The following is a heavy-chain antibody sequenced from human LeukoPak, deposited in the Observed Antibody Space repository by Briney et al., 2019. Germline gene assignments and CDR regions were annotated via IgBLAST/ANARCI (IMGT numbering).Heavy chain of an antibody. CDR3: ARDRGGRTGLDD. V-gene: IGHV3-7*04. J-gene: IGHJ4*02. CDR2: IKEDGSEK. Sequence: GGSLRLSCAASGITFSRSWMGWVRQAPGKGLEWVAFIKEDGSEKYYVDSVKGRLTISRDNAENSLYLQMNSLRAEDTAVYYCARDRGGRTGLDDWGQGTLVTVSS. CDR1: GITFSRSW. D-gene: IGHD2-15*01.